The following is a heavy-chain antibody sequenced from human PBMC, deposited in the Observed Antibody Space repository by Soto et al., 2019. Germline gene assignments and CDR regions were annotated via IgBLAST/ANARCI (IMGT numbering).Heavy chain of an antibody. CDR3: ASSGGLATFDI. Sequence: ASVKVSCKASGYTFSTYGIHWVRQAPGQRLEWMGWFNTGNGDTKYSQEFQGRVTLTGDTSASTASMELSSLRSEDTAVYYCASSGGLATFDIWGQGTMVTVSS. V-gene: IGHV1-3*03. CDR2: FNTGNGDT. J-gene: IGHJ3*02. CDR1: GYTFSTYG. D-gene: IGHD6-6*01.